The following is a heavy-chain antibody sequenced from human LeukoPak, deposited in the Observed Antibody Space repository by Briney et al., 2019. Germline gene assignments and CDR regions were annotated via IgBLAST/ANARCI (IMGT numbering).Heavy chain of an antibody. V-gene: IGHV3-21*01. CDR1: GFTFTTYS. J-gene: IGHJ4*02. D-gene: IGHD3-22*01. Sequence: PGGSLRLSCEASGFTFTTYSMTWVRQAPGKGLEWVSIISSGSSAIFSADALKGRFTISRDNAKNSLYLQMNSLRAEDTAVYYCARHRGYDTRDFDCWGQGTLVTVSS. CDR3: ARHRGYDTRDFDC. CDR2: ISSGSSAI.